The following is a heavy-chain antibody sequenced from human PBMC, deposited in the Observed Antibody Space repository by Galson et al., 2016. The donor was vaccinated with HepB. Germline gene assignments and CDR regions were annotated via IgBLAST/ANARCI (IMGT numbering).Heavy chain of an antibody. V-gene: IGHV4-39*01. CDR3: VCLRLNALDI. CDR1: GGAFSSTTYY. D-gene: IGHD5/OR15-5a*01. Sequence: LSLTCTVSGGAFSSTTYYWGWIRQPPGKGLEWIGCIHYGGSSYYNPSLKSRVTISVATSKNQSSLKLRSVTAADTAVYYCVCLRLNALDIWGQGTMVTVSP. CDR2: IHYGGSS. J-gene: IGHJ3*02.